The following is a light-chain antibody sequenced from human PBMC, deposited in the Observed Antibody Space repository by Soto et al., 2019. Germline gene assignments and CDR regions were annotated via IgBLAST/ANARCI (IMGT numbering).Light chain of an antibody. CDR2: QVS. V-gene: IGKV2-30*01. Sequence: DVELTQSPLSLPVTLGQPASMSCRSSQSLEYSDGNTFLNWFHQRPGQSPRGLIYQVSNRDSGVPDRFTGSGSGTDFTLRISRVKAEDVGLYFCMQGTHWPWTFGQGTKVEI. CDR3: MQGTHWPWT. J-gene: IGKJ1*01. CDR1: QSLEYSDGNTF.